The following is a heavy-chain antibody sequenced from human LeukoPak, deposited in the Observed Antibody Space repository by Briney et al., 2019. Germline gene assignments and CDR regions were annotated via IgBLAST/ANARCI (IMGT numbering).Heavy chain of an antibody. Sequence: GGSLRLSCAASGFTFSSYAMHWVRQAPGKGLEWVAVISYDGSNKYYADSVKGRFAISRDNSKNTLYLQMNSLRAEDTAVYYCARSWSRVSYYYGMDVWGQGTTVTVSS. V-gene: IGHV3-30*09. CDR1: GFTFSSYA. CDR3: ARSWSRVSYYYGMDV. J-gene: IGHJ6*02. CDR2: ISYDGSNK.